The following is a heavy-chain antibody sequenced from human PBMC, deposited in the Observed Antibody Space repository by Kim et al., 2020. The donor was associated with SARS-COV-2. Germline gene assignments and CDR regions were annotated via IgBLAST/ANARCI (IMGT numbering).Heavy chain of an antibody. CDR1: GGSFSGYY. J-gene: IGHJ5*02. Sequence: SETLSLTCAVYGGSFSGYYWSWIRQPPGKGLEWIGEINHSGSTNYNPSLKSRVTISVDTSKNQFSLKLSSVTAADTAVYYCARGPGALWFGDVHNWFGP. CDR3: ARGPGALWFGDVHNWFGP. D-gene: IGHD3-10*01. V-gene: IGHV4-34*01. CDR2: INHSGST.